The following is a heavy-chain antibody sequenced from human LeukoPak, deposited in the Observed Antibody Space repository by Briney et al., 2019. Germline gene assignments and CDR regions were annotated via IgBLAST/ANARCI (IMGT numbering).Heavy chain of an antibody. J-gene: IGHJ6*02. CDR2: IYYSGST. CDR1: GGSISSYY. CDR3: ASTVTTSYYGMDV. V-gene: IGHV4-59*01. D-gene: IGHD4-17*01. Sequence: SETLSLTCNVAGGSISSYYWSWIRQPPGKGLEWIGYIYYSGSTNYNPSLKSRVTISVDTSKNQFSLKLSSVTAADTAVYYCASTVTTSYYGMDVWGQGTTVTVSS.